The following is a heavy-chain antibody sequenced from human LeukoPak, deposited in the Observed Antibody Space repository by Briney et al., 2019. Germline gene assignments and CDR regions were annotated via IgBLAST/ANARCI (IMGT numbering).Heavy chain of an antibody. V-gene: IGHV3-23*01. CDR3: ATDRERDPSVYYLV. CDR1: GFTFTDYA. D-gene: IGHD3-22*01. J-gene: IGHJ4*02. CDR2: ISDNGSQT. Sequence: GGSLRLSCAASGFTFTDYAMSWVRQAPEKGLEWLSTISDNGSQTYYTDSVEGRFTISRDNSRNTVFLQMNSLRAEDSGVYYCATDRERDPSVYYLVGGQGTLITVSS.